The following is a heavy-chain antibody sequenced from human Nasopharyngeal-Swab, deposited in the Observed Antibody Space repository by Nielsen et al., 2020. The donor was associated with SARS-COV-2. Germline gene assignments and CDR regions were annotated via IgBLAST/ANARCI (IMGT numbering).Heavy chain of an antibody. J-gene: IGHJ4*02. CDR1: GLSISSQC. CDR2: ISHNSGT. D-gene: IGHD2-2*01. Sequence: SETLSLTCTVSGLSISSQCWSWIRQLPGRGLEWIEYISHNSGTNYNPSLKSRVTMFMDTSKNQFSLKLTSVTAADTADYYCARHVGYCSTTSCSLPDSWGQGTLVTVSS. CDR3: ARHVGYCSTTSCSLPDS. V-gene: IGHV4-59*11.